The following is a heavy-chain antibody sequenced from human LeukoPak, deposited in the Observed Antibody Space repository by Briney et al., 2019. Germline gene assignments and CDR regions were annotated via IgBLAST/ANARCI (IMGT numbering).Heavy chain of an antibody. CDR2: ISAYNGNT. CDR1: GYTFTSYG. Sequence: ASVKVSCKASGYTFTSYGISWVRQAPGQGLEWMGWISAYNGNTNYAQKLQGRVTMTTDTSTSTAYMELRSLRAEDTAVYYCARDLAENHDSVVVAAAMRYHYYGMDVWGQGTTVTVSS. V-gene: IGHV1-18*01. CDR3: ARDLAENHDSVVVAAAMRYHYYGMDV. D-gene: IGHD2-2*01. J-gene: IGHJ6*02.